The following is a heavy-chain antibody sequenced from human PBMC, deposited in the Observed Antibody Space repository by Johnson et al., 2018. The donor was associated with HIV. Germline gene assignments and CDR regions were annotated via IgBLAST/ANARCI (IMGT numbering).Heavy chain of an antibody. Sequence: QVQLVESGGGVVQPGRSLRLACAASAFTFSNYAMHWVRQAPGKGLEWVAVISYDGSNKYYADSVKGRFTISRDNSKNTLYLQMNSLRAEDTAVYYCARGLAADAFDIWGQGTMVTVSS. V-gene: IGHV3-30-3*01. CDR1: AFTFSNYA. CDR2: ISYDGSNK. CDR3: ARGLAADAFDI. D-gene: IGHD6-13*01. J-gene: IGHJ3*02.